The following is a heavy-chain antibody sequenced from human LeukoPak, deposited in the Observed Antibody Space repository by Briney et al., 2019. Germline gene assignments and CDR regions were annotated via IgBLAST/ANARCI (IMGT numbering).Heavy chain of an antibody. D-gene: IGHD1-26*01. V-gene: IGHV4-4*02. J-gene: IGHJ4*02. CDR1: GCSIMTTNW. Sequence: TSETLSLTCDVSGCSIMTTNWWSWVRQPPNKGLEWIGEVHLSGATNYNPSLECRVTMSIDTSKNHLSLELTSVTAADTAMYYCTRESGAFSPFGFWGQGTLVTVSS. CDR3: TRESGAFSPFGF. CDR2: VHLSGAT.